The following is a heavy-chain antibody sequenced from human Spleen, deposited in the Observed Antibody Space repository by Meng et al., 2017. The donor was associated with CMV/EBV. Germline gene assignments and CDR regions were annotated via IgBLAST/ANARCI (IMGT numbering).Heavy chain of an antibody. V-gene: IGHV1-18*01. Sequence: ASVQVSCKASGYTFTSYGISWVRQAPGQGLEWMGWISAYNGNTNYAQKLQGRVTMTTDTSTSTAYMELRSLRSDDTAVYYGARDRSLRFLEWLSSGMDVWGQGTTVTVSS. CDR1: GYTFTSYG. CDR3: ARDRSLRFLEWLSSGMDV. J-gene: IGHJ6*02. CDR2: ISAYNGNT. D-gene: IGHD3-3*01.